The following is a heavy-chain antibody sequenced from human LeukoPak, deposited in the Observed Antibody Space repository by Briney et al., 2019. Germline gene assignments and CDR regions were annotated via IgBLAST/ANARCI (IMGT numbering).Heavy chain of an antibody. D-gene: IGHD2-15*01. CDR3: AGGPHALSTYPPGHYFFDH. J-gene: IGHJ4*02. CDR2: IIPVLGVT. CDR1: GGTFSTNV. Sequence: SVNVSCKASGGTFSTNVVSWVRQAPGQGLEWMGRIIPVLGVTNYPQKFQGRLTFTADKVTSTAYMELSSLGSDDTAIYYCAGGPHALSTYPPGHYFFDHWGQGTLVTVSS. V-gene: IGHV1-69*04.